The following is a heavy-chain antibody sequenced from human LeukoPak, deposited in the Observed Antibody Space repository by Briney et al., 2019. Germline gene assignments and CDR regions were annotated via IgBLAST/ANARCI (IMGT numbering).Heavy chain of an antibody. CDR3: AKDRPYCSGGSCYSGGGAFDY. CDR1: GFTFSSYG. J-gene: IGHJ4*02. CDR2: ISYDGSNK. Sequence: PGGSLRLSCAASGFTFSSYGMHWVRQAPGKGLEWVAVISYDGSNKYYADSVKGRFTISRDNSKNTLYLQMDSLRAEDTAVYYCAKDRPYCSGGSCYSGGGAFDYWGQGTLVTVSS. D-gene: IGHD2-15*01. V-gene: IGHV3-30*18.